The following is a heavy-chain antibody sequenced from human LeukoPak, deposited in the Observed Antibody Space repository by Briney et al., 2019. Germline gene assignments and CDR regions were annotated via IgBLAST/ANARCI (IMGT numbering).Heavy chain of an antibody. J-gene: IGHJ3*02. D-gene: IGHD2-21*01. CDR1: GYTFTSYG. CDR3: ARGISGGFDI. V-gene: IGHV1-2*06. Sequence: ASVKVSCKASGYTFTSYGISWVRQAPGQGLEWMGRIIPNSGATNYAQNFQGRVTMTRDTSISTAYMELSRLSPDDTAVYYCARGISGGFDIWGQGTKVTVSS. CDR2: IIPNSGAT.